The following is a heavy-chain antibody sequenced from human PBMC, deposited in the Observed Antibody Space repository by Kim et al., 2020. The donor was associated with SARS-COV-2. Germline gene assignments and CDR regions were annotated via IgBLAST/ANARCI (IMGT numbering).Heavy chain of an antibody. CDR2: INHSGST. V-gene: IGHV4-34*01. D-gene: IGHD5-18*01. CDR3: ARGPRYSYGYSFDY. J-gene: IGHJ4*02. CDR1: GGSFSGYY. Sequence: SETLSLTCAVYGGSFSGYYWSWIRQPPGKGLGWIGEINHSGSTNYNPSLKSRVTVSVDTSKNQFSLKLSSVTAADTAVYYCARGPRYSYGYSFDYWGQGTLVTVSS.